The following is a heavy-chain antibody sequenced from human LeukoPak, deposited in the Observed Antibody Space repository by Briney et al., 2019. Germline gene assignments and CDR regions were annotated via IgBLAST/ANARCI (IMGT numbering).Heavy chain of an antibody. CDR3: AKRITMSAGYYLDS. Sequence: GGSLRLSSVGSGFIFSSFAMSWVRQAPGKGLEWVSTISGGGGYTYFADSVKGRFTVSRDDSKSMHFLQMNSLRPEDTALYFCAKRITMSAGYYLDSWGRGTLVTVSS. J-gene: IGHJ4*02. V-gene: IGHV3-23*01. CDR2: ISGGGGYT. D-gene: IGHD2-15*01. CDR1: GFIFSSFA.